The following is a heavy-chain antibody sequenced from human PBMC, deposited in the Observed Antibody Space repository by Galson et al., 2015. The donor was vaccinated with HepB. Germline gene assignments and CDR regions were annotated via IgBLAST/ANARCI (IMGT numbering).Heavy chain of an antibody. CDR2: INAGNGNT. D-gene: IGHD2-2*01. V-gene: IGHV1-3*01. J-gene: IGHJ5*02. CDR3: ARGSCSSTSCWYNWFDP. CDR1: GYTFTSYA. Sequence: SVKVSCKASGYTFTSYAMHWVRQAPRQRLEWMGWINAGNGNTKYSQKFQGRVTITRDTSASTAYMELSSLRSEDTAVYYCARGSCSSTSCWYNWFDPWGQGTLVTVSS.